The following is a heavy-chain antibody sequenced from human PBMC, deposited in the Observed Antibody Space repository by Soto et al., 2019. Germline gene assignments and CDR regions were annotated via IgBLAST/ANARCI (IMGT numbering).Heavy chain of an antibody. CDR1: GYTLTELS. J-gene: IGHJ5*02. CDR3: ATTRIAVAGWWFDP. V-gene: IGHV1-24*01. D-gene: IGHD6-19*01. CDR2: FDPEDGET. Sequence: GASLKVSCKVSGYTLTELSMHWVRQAPGKGLEWMGGFDPEDGETIYAQKFQGRVTMTEDTSTDTAYMELSSLRSEDTAVYYCATTRIAVAGWWFDPWGQGTLVTVSS.